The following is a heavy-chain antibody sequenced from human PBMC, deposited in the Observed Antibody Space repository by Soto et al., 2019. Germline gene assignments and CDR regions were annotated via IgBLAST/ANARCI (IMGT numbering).Heavy chain of an antibody. CDR1: GDSVSSNSAA. Sequence: SQTLSLTCAISGDSVSSNSAAWNWIRQSPSRGLEWLGRTYYRSKWYNDYAVSVKSRITINPDTSKNQFSLQLNSVTPEDTAVYYCARTTWAVSGSYSPGDYWGQGTLVTVSS. D-gene: IGHD1-26*01. V-gene: IGHV6-1*01. CDR3: ARTTWAVSGSYSPGDY. CDR2: TYYRSKWYN. J-gene: IGHJ4*02.